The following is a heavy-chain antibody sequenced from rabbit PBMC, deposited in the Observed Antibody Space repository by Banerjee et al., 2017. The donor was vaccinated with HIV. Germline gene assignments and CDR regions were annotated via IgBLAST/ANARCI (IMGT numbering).Heavy chain of an antibody. J-gene: IGHJ4*01. Sequence: QEQLVESGGDLVKPEGSLTLTCTASGLDSSRGYDMCWVRQAPGKGLEWIASIYTSTGSTYYASWAKGRFTISKTSSTTVTLQMTSLTAADTATYFCARDGATYSYMYFDLWGPGTLVTVS. V-gene: IGHV1S45*01. CDR3: ARDGATYSYMYFDL. CDR2: IYTSTGST. CDR1: GLDSSRGYD. D-gene: IGHD1-1*01.